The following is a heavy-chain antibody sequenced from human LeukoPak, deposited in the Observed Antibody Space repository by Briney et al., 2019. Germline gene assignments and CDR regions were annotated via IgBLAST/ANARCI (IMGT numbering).Heavy chain of an antibody. Sequence: ASVKVSCKASGYTFTSYDINWVRQATGQGLEWMGWMNPNSGNTGYAQKFQGRVTMTRNTSISTAYMELSSLRSEDTAVYYCARRRRDGYNYYYGMDVWGQGTTVTVSS. CDR3: ARRRRDGYNYYYGMDV. V-gene: IGHV1-8*01. D-gene: IGHD5-24*01. CDR2: MNPNSGNT. CDR1: GYTFTSYD. J-gene: IGHJ6*02.